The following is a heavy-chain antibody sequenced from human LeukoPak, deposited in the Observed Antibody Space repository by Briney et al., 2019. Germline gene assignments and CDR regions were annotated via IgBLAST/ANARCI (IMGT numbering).Heavy chain of an antibody. V-gene: IGHV3-21*01. J-gene: IGHJ4*02. D-gene: IGHD6-6*01. CDR3: ASVVAARRGY. CDR1: GFTFSSYS. CDR2: ISSSSSYI. Sequence: GGSLRLSCAASGFTFSSYSMNWVRQAPGKGLEWVSSISSSSSYIYYAGSVKGRFTISRDNAKNSLYLQMNSLRAEDTVVYYCASVVAARRGYWGQGTLVTVSS.